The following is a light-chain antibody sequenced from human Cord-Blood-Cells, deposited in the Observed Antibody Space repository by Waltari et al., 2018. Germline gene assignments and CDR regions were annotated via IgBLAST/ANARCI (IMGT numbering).Light chain of an antibody. CDR2: DNS. V-gene: IGLV3-21*03. CDR1: HIGSKS. CDR3: QVWDSSSDHVV. Sequence: SYVLTQPPSVSVAPGKTARITCGGNHIGSKSVHRYQQKPGQAPVLVVYDNSDRPSGIPERFSGSNSGNTAALTISRVEAGDEADYYCQVWDSSSDHVVFGGGTKLTVL. J-gene: IGLJ2*01.